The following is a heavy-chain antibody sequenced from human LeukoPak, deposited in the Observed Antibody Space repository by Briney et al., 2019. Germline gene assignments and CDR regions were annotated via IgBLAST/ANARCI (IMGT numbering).Heavy chain of an antibody. J-gene: IGHJ6*03. D-gene: IGHD2-2*01. Sequence: GASVKVSCKASGGTFSNYPISWVRQAPGQGLEWMGRIIPILGIANYAQKFQGRVTITTDESTSTAYMELSSLRSEDTAVYYCAAHTRSLQLLEDYYYYMDVWGKGTTVTVSS. CDR3: AAHTRSLQLLEDYYYYMDV. V-gene: IGHV1-69*02. CDR2: IIPILGIA. CDR1: GGTFSNYP.